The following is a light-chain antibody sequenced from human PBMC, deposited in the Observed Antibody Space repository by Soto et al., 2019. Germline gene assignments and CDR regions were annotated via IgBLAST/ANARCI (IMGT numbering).Light chain of an antibody. J-gene: IGLJ2*01. Sequence: QLVLTQPPSASGTPGQRVTISCSGSSSNIGSNYVYWYQQLPGTAPKLLIYRNKQRPSGVPDRFSGSKSGTSASLAISGLRSEDEADYYCAAWDDSLSGLVFGGGTKLTVL. CDR3: AAWDDSLSGLV. CDR2: RNK. CDR1: SSNIGSNY. V-gene: IGLV1-47*01.